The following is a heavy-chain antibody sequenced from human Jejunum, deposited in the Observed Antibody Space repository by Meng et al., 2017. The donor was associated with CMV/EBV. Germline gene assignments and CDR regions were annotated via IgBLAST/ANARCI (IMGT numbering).Heavy chain of an antibody. Sequence: LSCADSGFTFSAYWMYWVRQAQGKGLVWVSHINTYGATTTYADSVKGRFTISRDNAKNTLYLQMNSLRAEDTAVYYCGSGNFYNVDYWGQGTLVTVSS. V-gene: IGHV3-74*01. CDR2: INTYGATT. D-gene: IGHD3-10*01. CDR1: GFTFSAYW. J-gene: IGHJ4*02. CDR3: GSGNFYNVDY.